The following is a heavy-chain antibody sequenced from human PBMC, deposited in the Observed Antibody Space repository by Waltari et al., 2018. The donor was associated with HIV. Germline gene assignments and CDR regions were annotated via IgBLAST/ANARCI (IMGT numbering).Heavy chain of an antibody. CDR1: GYTFTGYY. V-gene: IGHV1-2*02. D-gene: IGHD2-15*01. CDR3: ARDICNGGSCYSYYFDY. CDR2: INPDNGST. Sequence: QVQLVQAGAEVKKPRPSVKITVTASGYTFTGYYMHLERKDPEQGREWMGWINPDNGSTNYAQKFQGRVTMTRDTSISTAYMELSRLRSDDTAVYYCARDICNGGSCYSYYFDYWGQGTLVTVSS. J-gene: IGHJ4*02.